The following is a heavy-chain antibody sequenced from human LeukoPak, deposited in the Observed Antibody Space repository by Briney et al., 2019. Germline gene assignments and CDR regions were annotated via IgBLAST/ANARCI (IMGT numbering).Heavy chain of an antibody. CDR1: GFTFSSYS. D-gene: IGHD3-22*01. V-gene: IGHV3-21*01. CDR2: ISSSSSYI. Sequence: GGSLRLSCAASGFTFSSYSMDWVRQAPGKGLEWVSSISSSSSYIYYADSVKGRFTISRDNAKNSLYLQMNSLRAEDTAVYYCARDGGSGYPPDYWGQGTLVTVSS. J-gene: IGHJ4*02. CDR3: ARDGGSGYPPDY.